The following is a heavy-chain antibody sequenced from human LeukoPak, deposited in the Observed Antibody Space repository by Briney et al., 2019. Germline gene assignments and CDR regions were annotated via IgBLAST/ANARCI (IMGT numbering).Heavy chain of an antibody. Sequence: GGSLRLSCAASGFTFSSYSMNWVRQAPGKGLEGFSSISSSSSYIYYADSVKGRFTISRDNAKNSLYLQMNSLRAEDTAVYYCARNYDILTGYYGAFYFDYWGQGTLVTVSS. CDR1: GFTFSSYS. CDR2: ISSSSSYI. D-gene: IGHD3-9*01. V-gene: IGHV3-21*01. J-gene: IGHJ4*02. CDR3: ARNYDILTGYYGAFYFDY.